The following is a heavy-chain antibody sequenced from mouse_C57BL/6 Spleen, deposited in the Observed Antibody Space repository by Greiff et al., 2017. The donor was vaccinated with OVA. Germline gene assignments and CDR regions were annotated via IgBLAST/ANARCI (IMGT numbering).Heavy chain of an antibody. J-gene: IGHJ4*01. CDR1: GYTFTSYW. Sequence: QVQLQQPGAELVRPGSSVKLSCKASGYTFTSYWMDWVKQRPGQGLEWIGNIYPSDSETHYNQKFKDKATLTVDKSSSTAYMQLSSLTSEDSAVYYCARFYRNYESYAMDYWGQGTSVTVSS. CDR3: ARFYRNYESYAMDY. D-gene: IGHD2-5*01. V-gene: IGHV1-61*01. CDR2: IYPSDSET.